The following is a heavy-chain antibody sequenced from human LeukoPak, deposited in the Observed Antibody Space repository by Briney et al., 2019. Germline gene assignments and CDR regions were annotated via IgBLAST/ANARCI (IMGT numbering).Heavy chain of an antibody. Sequence: GGSLRLSCEVSGFSFTSYAMTWVRQVPGKGLEWIAYMTGTSTTFYYADSVKGRFTISRDNAKNSLHLQMSSLTVEDTAVYYCSRSRSGYDPLSAFWGHGTRVTVS. CDR1: GFSFTSYA. V-gene: IGHV3-48*03. J-gene: IGHJ4*01. CDR2: MTGTSTTF. CDR3: SRSRSGYDPLSAF. D-gene: IGHD5-12*01.